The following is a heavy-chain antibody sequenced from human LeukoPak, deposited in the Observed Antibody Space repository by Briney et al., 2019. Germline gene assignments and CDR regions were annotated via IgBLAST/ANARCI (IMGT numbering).Heavy chain of an antibody. J-gene: IGHJ4*02. V-gene: IGHV4-39*01. CDR2: IYYSGST. CDR1: GGSISSTSYY. D-gene: IGHD6-19*01. Sequence: SETLSLTCTVSGGSISSTSYYWGWIRQPPGKGLEWIGSIYYSGSTSYNPSLKSRVTISVDTSKNQFSLKLSSVTAADTAVYYCARSAGTALLIDYWGQGTLVTVSS. CDR3: ARSAGTALLIDY.